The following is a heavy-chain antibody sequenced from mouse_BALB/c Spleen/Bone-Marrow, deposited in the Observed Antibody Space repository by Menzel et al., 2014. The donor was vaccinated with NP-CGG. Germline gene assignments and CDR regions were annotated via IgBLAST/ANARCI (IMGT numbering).Heavy chain of an antibody. D-gene: IGHD4-1*02. J-gene: IGHJ3*01. CDR1: GFTFSSYG. Sequence: EVILVESGGDLVKPRGSLKLSCAASGFTFSSYGMSWVRQTPDKRLEWVATINNGGTYTYYPDSVKGRFTISRDNAKNTLYLQMSSLKSEDTAMYYCALNWDSAYWGQGTLVTVSA. V-gene: IGHV5-6*01. CDR3: ALNWDSAY. CDR2: INNGGTYT.